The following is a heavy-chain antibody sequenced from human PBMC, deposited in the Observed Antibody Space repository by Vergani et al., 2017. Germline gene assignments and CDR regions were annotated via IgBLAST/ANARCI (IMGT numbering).Heavy chain of an antibody. V-gene: IGHV3-7*01. CDR2: IKQDGREK. Sequence: EVLLVESGGGLVQPGGSLRLSCAASEFTFSAYWMNWVRQAPGKGLEWVANIKQDGREKYYVDSVKGRFTISRDNANNLVYLQMSSVRADDTAVYYCAREYGSGPPQSRRLLYDIGWFDPWGQGTLVTVSS. CDR3: AREYGSGPPQSRRLLYDIGWFDP. CDR1: EFTFSAYW. J-gene: IGHJ5*02. D-gene: IGHD3-10*01.